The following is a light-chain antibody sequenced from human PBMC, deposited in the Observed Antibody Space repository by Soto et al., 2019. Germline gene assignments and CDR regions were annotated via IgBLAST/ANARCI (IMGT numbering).Light chain of an antibody. V-gene: IGKV3D-15*01. CDR3: QQYNDWPLT. J-gene: IGKJ4*01. Sequence: MTQSPSTLSGSVGDRVTITCRASQTISSWLAWYQQKPGQTPRLLMYGASTRPTGIPARFSGSGSGTEFTLTIISLQSEDSAVYYCQQYNDWPLTFGGGTKVDIK. CDR2: GAS. CDR1: QTISSW.